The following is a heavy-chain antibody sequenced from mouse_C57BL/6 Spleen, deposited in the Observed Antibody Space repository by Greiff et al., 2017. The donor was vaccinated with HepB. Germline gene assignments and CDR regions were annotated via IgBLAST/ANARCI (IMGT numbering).Heavy chain of an antibody. J-gene: IGHJ4*01. CDR1: GYTFTSYW. V-gene: IGHV1-64*01. D-gene: IGHD4-1*01. CDR3: ARDWDYAMDY. CDR2: IHPNSGST. Sequence: QVHVKQPGAELVKPGASVKLSCKASGYTFTSYWMHWVKQRPGQGLEWIGMIHPNSGSTNYNEKFKSKATLTVDKSSSTAYTQLSSLTSEDSAVYYCARDWDYAMDYWGQGTSVTVSS.